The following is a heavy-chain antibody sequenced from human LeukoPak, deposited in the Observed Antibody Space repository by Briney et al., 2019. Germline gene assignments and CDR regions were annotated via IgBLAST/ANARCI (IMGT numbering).Heavy chain of an antibody. CDR2: INPDSGGT. D-gene: IGHD3-10*01. CDR3: ARTFYYGSGRARYMDV. J-gene: IGHJ6*03. CDR1: GYTFTGYH. Sequence: ASVKVSCKASGYTFTGYHMHWVRQAPGQGLEWMGWINPDSGGTDYAQKFQGRVTMTRDTSICTAYMELSRLRSDDTAMYYCARTFYYGSGRARYMDVWGKGTTVTVSS. V-gene: IGHV1-2*02.